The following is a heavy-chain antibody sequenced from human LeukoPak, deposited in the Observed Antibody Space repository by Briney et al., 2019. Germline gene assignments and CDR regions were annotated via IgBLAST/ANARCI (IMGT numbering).Heavy chain of an antibody. CDR2: IYYSGNT. D-gene: IGHD3-10*01. V-gene: IGHV4-39*01. J-gene: IGHJ4*02. CDR1: GDSISVDNYY. CDR3: ARHVGHYYGSGTLPYYYDY. Sequence: SETLSLTCTVSGDSISVDNYYWGWIRRPPGKGLESIGSIYYSGNTYYNPSLKSRVSISVDTSKNQFYLKVTSVTAADTAVYYCARHVGHYYGSGTLPYYYDYWGQGTLVTVSS.